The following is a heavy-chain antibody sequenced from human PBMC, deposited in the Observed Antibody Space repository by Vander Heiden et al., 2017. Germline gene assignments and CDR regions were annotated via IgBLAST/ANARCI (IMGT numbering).Heavy chain of an antibody. V-gene: IGHV4-39*01. J-gene: IGHJ5*02. Sequence: SYYWGWIRQPPGKGLEWIGSIYYSGSTYYNPSLKSRVTISVDTSKNQFSLKLSSVTAADTAVYYCARQAKQQQQLGKDTRKNNNWFVPWGQGTLVTVSS. CDR2: IYYSGST. CDR3: ARQAKQQQQLGKDTRKNNNWFVP. CDR1: SYY. D-gene: IGHD6-13*01.